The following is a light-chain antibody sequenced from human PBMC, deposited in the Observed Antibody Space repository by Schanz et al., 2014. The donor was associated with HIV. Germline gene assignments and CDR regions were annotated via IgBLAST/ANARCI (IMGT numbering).Light chain of an antibody. CDR2: GAS. CDR3: QHYSTSPIT. V-gene: IGKV3-20*01. J-gene: IGKJ5*01. Sequence: VLTQSPATLSVSPGERVTLSCRTTQIISTSLAWYQQRPGQAPRLLIYGASSRATGIPDRFSGSGSGTVFTLTISRLEPEDFAVFYCQHYSTSPITFGQGTRLEIK. CDR1: QIISTS.